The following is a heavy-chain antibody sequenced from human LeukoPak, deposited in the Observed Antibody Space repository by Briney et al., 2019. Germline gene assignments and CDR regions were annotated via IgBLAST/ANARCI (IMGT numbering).Heavy chain of an antibody. V-gene: IGHV1-69*05. D-gene: IGHD3-3*01. CDR3: ASGIDEWLMRY. Sequence: SVKVSCKASGYTFTSYYMHWVRKAPGQGLEWMGGIIPMMETADYAERFKDRVTITTDESTSTAYMELSSLRSEDTAVYYCASGIDEWLMRYWGQGTLVTVSS. CDR1: GYTFTSYY. CDR2: IIPMMETA. J-gene: IGHJ4*02.